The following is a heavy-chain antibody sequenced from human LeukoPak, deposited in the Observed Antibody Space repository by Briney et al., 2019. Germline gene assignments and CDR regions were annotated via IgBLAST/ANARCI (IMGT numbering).Heavy chain of an antibody. Sequence: GGSLRLSCAASGFTFSSYAMSWVRQAPGKGLEWVSAISGSGGSTYYADSVKGRFTISRDNSKNTLYLQMNSLRAEDTAVYYCVKDYSSGWYGFDYWGQGTLVTVSS. V-gene: IGHV3-23*01. D-gene: IGHD6-19*01. CDR2: ISGSGGST. CDR3: VKDYSSGWYGFDY. J-gene: IGHJ4*02. CDR1: GFTFSSYA.